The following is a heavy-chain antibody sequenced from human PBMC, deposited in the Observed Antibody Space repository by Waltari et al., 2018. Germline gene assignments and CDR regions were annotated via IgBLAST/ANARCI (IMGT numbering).Heavy chain of an antibody. J-gene: IGHJ4*02. CDR3: AADRGRGIYFDY. Sequence: QVHLQEVGPGLVKPSGTLSLTCAVSGASVSNSYWWSWVRQPPGKGLEWIGQIHQSGRTNYNPSLDSRVIVSMDTSNNQISLKLTSATAADTAVYYCAADRGRGIYFDYWGQGTLVTVSP. CDR1: GASVSNSYW. CDR2: IHQSGRT. V-gene: IGHV4-4*02. D-gene: IGHD2-15*01.